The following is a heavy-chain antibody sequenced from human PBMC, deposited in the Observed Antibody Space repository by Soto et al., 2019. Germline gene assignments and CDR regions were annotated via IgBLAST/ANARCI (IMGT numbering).Heavy chain of an antibody. V-gene: IGHV1-69*13. Sequence: GASVKVSCKASGGTFSSYAISWVRQAPGQGLEWMGGIIPIFGTANYAQRFQGRVTITADESTSTAYMKLSSLRSEDTAVYYCAHRSLYSGSYSPFDYWGQGTLVTVSS. J-gene: IGHJ4*02. D-gene: IGHD1-26*01. CDR2: IIPIFGTA. CDR1: GGTFSSYA. CDR3: AHRSLYSGSYSPFDY.